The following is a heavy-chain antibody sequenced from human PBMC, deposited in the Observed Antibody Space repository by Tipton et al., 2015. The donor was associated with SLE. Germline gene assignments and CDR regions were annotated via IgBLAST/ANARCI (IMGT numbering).Heavy chain of an antibody. Sequence: GLVKPSETLSLTCTVSGDSIRSSGFFWGWIRQPPGKGLEWIGSIFHIGNTYYNPSLKSRVTISVDKSKNQFSLKLSSVTAADTAVYYCARLGRLHLGELSPPFDYWGQGTLVTVSS. CDR2: IFHIGNT. V-gene: IGHV4-39*07. CDR1: GDSIRSSGFF. J-gene: IGHJ4*02. D-gene: IGHD3-16*02. CDR3: ARLGRLHLGELSPPFDY.